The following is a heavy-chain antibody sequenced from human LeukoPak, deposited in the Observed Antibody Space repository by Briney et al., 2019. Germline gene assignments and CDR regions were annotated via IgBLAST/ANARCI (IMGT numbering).Heavy chain of an antibody. V-gene: IGHV4-34*01. Sequence: SETLSLTCAVYGGSFSGYYWSWIRQPPGKGLEWIGEINHSGSTNYNPSLKSRVTISVDTSKNQFSLKLSSVTAADTAVYYCARARHSSSWLKYYYYMDVWGKGTTVTVSS. CDR1: GGSFSGYY. CDR3: ARARHSSSWLKYYYYMDV. J-gene: IGHJ6*03. CDR2: INHSGST. D-gene: IGHD6-13*01.